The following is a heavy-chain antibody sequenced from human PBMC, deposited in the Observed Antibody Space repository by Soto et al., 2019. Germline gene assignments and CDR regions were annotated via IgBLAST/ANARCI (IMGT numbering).Heavy chain of an antibody. Sequence: QVQLVESGGGLVKPGGSLRLSCAASGFTFSDSYMSWIRQAPGKGLQWVAYISGSSGYTGYADSVKGRFTISRDNAKNSLYLQMNSLRAKDTAVYYCARDRGGYGPPDVWGQGTTVTVSS. CDR3: ARDRGGYGPPDV. V-gene: IGHV3-11*06. J-gene: IGHJ6*02. D-gene: IGHD3-10*01. CDR1: GFTFSDSY. CDR2: ISGSSGYT.